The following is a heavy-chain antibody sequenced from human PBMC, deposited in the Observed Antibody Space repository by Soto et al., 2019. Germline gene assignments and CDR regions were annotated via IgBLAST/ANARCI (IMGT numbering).Heavy chain of an antibody. V-gene: IGHV2-5*02. CDR2: IFWDDDK. CDR1: GFSLSTSGEG. D-gene: IGHD2-2*01. J-gene: IGHJ5*02. Sequence: ESGPTLVNPPQTLTLTCTFSGFSLSTSGEGVGWIRQPPGKALEWLALIFWDDDKRYNSSLRSRLTITKATSKNQVVLTLTNMDPVDTATYYCAHRRDATVRVPAAISAWFDPWGQGTQVTVSS. CDR3: AHRRDATVRVPAAISAWFDP.